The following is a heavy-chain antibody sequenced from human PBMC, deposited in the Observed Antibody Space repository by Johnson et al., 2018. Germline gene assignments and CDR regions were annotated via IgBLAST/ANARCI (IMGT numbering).Heavy chain of an antibody. CDR2: ISRSSSKI. CDR1: GFSFSSYS. Sequence: SPRLSCAASGFSFSSYSMNWVRQAPGKGLEWVSYISRSSSKIYYADSVKGRFTISRDNAKNSMYLQMNSLRDEDSAVYYCARDSDYDVWSDYYGYFYWGQGTLVIVSS. CDR3: ARDSDYDVWSDYYGYFY. V-gene: IGHV3-48*02. J-gene: IGHJ1*01. D-gene: IGHD3-3*01.